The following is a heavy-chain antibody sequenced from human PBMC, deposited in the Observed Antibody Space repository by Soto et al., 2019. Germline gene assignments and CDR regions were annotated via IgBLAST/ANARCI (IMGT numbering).Heavy chain of an antibody. CDR2: IYYSGST. J-gene: IGHJ5*02. D-gene: IGHD3-3*01. Sequence: QVQLQESGPGLVKPSETLSLTCTVSGGSISSYYWSWIRQPPGKGLEWIGYIYYSGSTNYNPSLKSRVTISVDTSKNQFSLKLSSVTAADTAVYYCARSYDFWSGWFDPWGQGTLVTVSS. CDR3: ARSYDFWSGWFDP. V-gene: IGHV4-59*01. CDR1: GGSISSYY.